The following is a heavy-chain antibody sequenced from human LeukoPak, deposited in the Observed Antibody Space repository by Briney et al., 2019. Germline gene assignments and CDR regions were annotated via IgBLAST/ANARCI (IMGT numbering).Heavy chain of an antibody. CDR2: FDPEDGET. CDR1: GYTLTELS. Sequence: GASVKVSCKVSGYTLTELSMHWVRQAPGKGLEWMGGFDPEDGETTYAQKFQGRVTMTEDTSTDTAYMELSSLRSEDTAVYYCATAIGGRPSRPRSRSIDYWGQGTLVTVSS. J-gene: IGHJ4*02. D-gene: IGHD3-16*01. V-gene: IGHV1-24*01. CDR3: ATAIGGRPSRPRSRSIDY.